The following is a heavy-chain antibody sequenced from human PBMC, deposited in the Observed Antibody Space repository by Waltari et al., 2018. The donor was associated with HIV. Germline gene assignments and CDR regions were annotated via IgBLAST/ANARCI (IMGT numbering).Heavy chain of an antibody. J-gene: IGHJ4*02. CDR3: AREEAYGDYLDY. D-gene: IGHD4-17*01. V-gene: IGHV4-61*02. Sequence: QVQLQESGPGLVKPSQTLSPPCTVSGGSISSGSYYWSWIRQPAGKGLEWIGRIYTSGSTNYNPSLKSRVTISVDTSKNQFSLKLSSVTAADTAVYYCAREEAYGDYLDYWGQGTLVTVSS. CDR2: IYTSGST. CDR1: GGSISSGSYY.